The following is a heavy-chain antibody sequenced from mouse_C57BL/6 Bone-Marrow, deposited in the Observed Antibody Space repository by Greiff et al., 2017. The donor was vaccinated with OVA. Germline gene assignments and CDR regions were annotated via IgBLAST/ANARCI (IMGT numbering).Heavy chain of an antibody. CDR3: ARDPPNLNYYGSSHWYFDV. J-gene: IGHJ1*03. CDR1: GFTFSSYA. D-gene: IGHD1-1*01. CDR2: ISDGGSYT. Sequence: EVHLVESGGGLVKPGGSLKLSCAASGFTFSSYALSWVRQTPEKRLEWVATISDGGSYTYYPDNVKGRFTISRDNAKNNLYLQMSHLKSEDTAMYYYARDPPNLNYYGSSHWYFDVWGTGTTVTVSS. V-gene: IGHV5-4*01.